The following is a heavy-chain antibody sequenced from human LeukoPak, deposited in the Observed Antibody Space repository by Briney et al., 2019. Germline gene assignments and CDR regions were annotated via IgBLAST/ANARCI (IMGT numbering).Heavy chain of an antibody. J-gene: IGHJ4*02. CDR1: GYTFTSYY. CDR3: ARVQTLNYGSGSYYNSFDY. CDR2: INPNSGGT. V-gene: IGHV1-2*02. D-gene: IGHD3-10*01. Sequence: ASVTVSCKASGYTFTSYYMHWVRQAPGQGLEWMGWINPNSGGTNYAQKFQGRVTMTRDTSISTAYMELSRLRSDDTAVYYCARVQTLNYGSGSYYNSFDYWGQGTLVTVSS.